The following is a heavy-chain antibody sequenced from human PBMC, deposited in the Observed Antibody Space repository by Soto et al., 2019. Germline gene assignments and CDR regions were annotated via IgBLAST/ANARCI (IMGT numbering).Heavy chain of an antibody. CDR2: INAGNGNT. J-gene: IGHJ4*02. V-gene: IGHV1-3*01. CDR3: ARESLWFGELLSYFDY. CDR1: GYTFTSFA. Sequence: QVQFVQSGAEVKKPGASVKVSCKASGYTFTSFAIHWVRQAPGQRLEWMGWINAGNGNTKYSQKFQGRITITRYTSANTAYMELRSLRSEDTAVYYCARESLWFGELLSYFDYWGQGTLVTVSS. D-gene: IGHD3-10*01.